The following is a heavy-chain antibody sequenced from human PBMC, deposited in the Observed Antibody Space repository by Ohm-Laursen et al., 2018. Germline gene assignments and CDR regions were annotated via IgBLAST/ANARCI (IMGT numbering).Heavy chain of an antibody. Sequence: GSLRLSCAASGFTFSDYYMSWIRQAPGKGLEWVSYISSSGGTKFYADSVKGRFTISRDNAKTSLYLQMNSLRAEDTAVYYCASSQYGDYNSYYYFDFWGRGALVTVSS. CDR2: ISSSGGTK. CDR3: ASSQYGDYNSYYYFDF. CDR1: GFTFSDYY. D-gene: IGHD4-17*01. V-gene: IGHV3-11*04. J-gene: IGHJ2*01.